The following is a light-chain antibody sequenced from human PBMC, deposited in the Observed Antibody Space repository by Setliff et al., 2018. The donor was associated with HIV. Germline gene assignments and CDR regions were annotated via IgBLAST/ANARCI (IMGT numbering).Light chain of an antibody. CDR2: DVS. CDR1: SSDVGGYNY. Sequence: QSALAQPASVSGSPGRSITISCIGTSSDVGGYNYVSWYQHHPGKAPKLMIYDVSARPSGVSNRFSGSKSGNAASLTISGLQAEDEAVYYCSSYTTSSFLYVFGTGTKSPS. V-gene: IGLV2-14*03. J-gene: IGLJ1*01. CDR3: SSYTTSSFLYV.